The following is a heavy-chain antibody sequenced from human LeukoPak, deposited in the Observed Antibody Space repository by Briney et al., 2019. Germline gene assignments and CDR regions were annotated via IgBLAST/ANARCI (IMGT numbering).Heavy chain of an antibody. CDR2: ISASGGST. J-gene: IGHJ3*02. V-gene: IGHV3-23*01. D-gene: IGHD2-21*01. CDR1: GFTFSDYA. CDR3: AKDRERQIPLHTFDI. Sequence: GSLRLSCAASGFTFSDYALSWVRQTPGKGLEWVSAISASGGSTYYADSVKGRLTISRDNSNNTLYLQMNSLRAEDTALYFCAKDRERQIPLHTFDIWGQGTMVTVSS.